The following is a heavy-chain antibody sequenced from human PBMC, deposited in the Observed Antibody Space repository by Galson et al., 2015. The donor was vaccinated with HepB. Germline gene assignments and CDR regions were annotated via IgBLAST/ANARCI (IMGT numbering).Heavy chain of an antibody. CDR3: ARQGRVVGSGWFYFDY. D-gene: IGHD6-19*01. V-gene: IGHV5-51*01. Sequence: QSGAEVKKPGESLKISCKGSGYSFTSYWIGWVRQMPGKGLEWMGIIYPGDSDTRYSPSFQGQVTISADKSISTAYLQWSSLKASDTAMYYCARQGRVVGSGWFYFDYWGQGTLVTVSS. CDR2: IYPGDSDT. CDR1: GYSFTSYW. J-gene: IGHJ4*02.